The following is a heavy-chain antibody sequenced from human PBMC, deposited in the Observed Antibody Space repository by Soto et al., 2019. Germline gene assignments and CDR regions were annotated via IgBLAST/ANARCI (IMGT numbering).Heavy chain of an antibody. CDR2: VKSKVDGGTT. Sequence: EVHLVESGGGLVEPGGSLRLACAASGFTFSNAWMSWIRQAPGKGLEWVGRVKSKVDGGTTDYGVSVRGRFTISRDDSRESLYLQMDSLKTEDTAVYYCRAFCGGATCDVWGQGTLVSVSS. J-gene: IGHJ4*02. V-gene: IGHV3-15*05. CDR1: GFTFSNAW. CDR3: RAFCGGATCDV. D-gene: IGHD2-21*01.